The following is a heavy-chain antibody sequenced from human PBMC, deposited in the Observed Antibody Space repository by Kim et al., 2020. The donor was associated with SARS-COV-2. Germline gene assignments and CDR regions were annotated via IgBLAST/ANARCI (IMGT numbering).Heavy chain of an antibody. CDR2: IWYDGSNK. Sequence: GGSLRLSCAASGFTFSSYGMHWVRQAPGKGLEWVAIIWYDGSNKYYADSVKGRFTISRDNSKNTLYLEMNSLRAEDTAVYYCARAVGTTGCDYWGQGTLVTVSS. CDR1: GFTFSSYG. V-gene: IGHV3-33*01. D-gene: IGHD1-7*01. J-gene: IGHJ4*02. CDR3: ARAVGTTGCDY.